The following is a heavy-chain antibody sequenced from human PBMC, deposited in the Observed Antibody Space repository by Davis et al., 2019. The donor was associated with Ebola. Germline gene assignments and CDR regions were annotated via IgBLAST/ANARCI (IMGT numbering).Heavy chain of an antibody. D-gene: IGHD5-18*01. V-gene: IGHV3-43*02. CDR1: GFTFDDYA. CDR3: AKDSGKRGSSLGWFDS. Sequence: GESLKISCVASGFTFDDYAMHWVRQAPGRGLEWVSLISGNGVDPYYTDSVKGRFTISRDNSKNSVSLHMNSLRTEDTALYYCAKDSGKRGSSLGWFDSWGQGILVTVSA. CDR2: ISGNGVDP. J-gene: IGHJ5*01.